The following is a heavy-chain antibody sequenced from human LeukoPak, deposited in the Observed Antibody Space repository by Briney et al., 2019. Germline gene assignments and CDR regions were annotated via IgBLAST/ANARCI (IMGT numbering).Heavy chain of an antibody. CDR1: GGSISSHY. Sequence: SETLSLTCAVSGGSISSHYWSWIRQPPGKGLEWIGFIYYSGTTKYNPSLKSRVTISADTSKNQFSLKLSSVTAADTAVYYCARQADDSSSSLVYFDDCGQGTLVTVSS. CDR2: IYYSGTT. CDR3: ARQADDSSSSLVYFDD. V-gene: IGHV4-59*08. J-gene: IGHJ4*02. D-gene: IGHD6-6*01.